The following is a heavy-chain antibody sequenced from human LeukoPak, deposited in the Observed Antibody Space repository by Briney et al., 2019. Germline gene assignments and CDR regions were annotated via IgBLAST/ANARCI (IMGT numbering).Heavy chain of an antibody. CDR2: ISGSGGTT. J-gene: IGHJ4*02. V-gene: IGHV3-23*01. CDR3: ARDRLGSFFDY. CDR1: GFTFSTYA. Sequence: GSLRLSCAASGFTFSTYAMSWVRQAPGKGLEWVSAISGSGGTTYYADSVKGRFTISRDNSKNTLYLQMNSLGAEDTAVYYCARDRLGSFFDYWGQGTLVTVSS. D-gene: IGHD1-26*01.